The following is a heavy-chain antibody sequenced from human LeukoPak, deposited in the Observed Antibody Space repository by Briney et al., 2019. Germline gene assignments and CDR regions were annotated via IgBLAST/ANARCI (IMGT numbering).Heavy chain of an antibody. Sequence: SETLSLTCTVSGGSISSSSYYWGWIRQPPGKGLEWIGSIYYSGSTYYNPCLKSRVTISLDTSNNQFSLKLRSVNAADTAVYYCARVRPTTVVIHRYYFDYWGQGTLVTVSS. CDR2: IYYSGST. D-gene: IGHD4-23*01. V-gene: IGHV4-39*07. J-gene: IGHJ4*02. CDR3: ARVRPTTVVIHRYYFDY. CDR1: GGSISSSSYY.